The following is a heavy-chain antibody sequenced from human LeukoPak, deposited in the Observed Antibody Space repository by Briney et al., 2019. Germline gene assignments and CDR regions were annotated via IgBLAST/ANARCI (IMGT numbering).Heavy chain of an antibody. Sequence: GASVKVSCKASVGTFSIYAICRVRQAPGQGLEWIGRIIPILGIANYAQKFQGRVTITADKSTSTAYMEMSSLRSEDTAVYYCAGDILYDFWSGGGGIFDYWGQGTLVTVSS. D-gene: IGHD3-3*01. CDR1: VGTFSIYA. V-gene: IGHV1-69*04. CDR2: IIPILGIA. J-gene: IGHJ4*02. CDR3: AGDILYDFWSGGGGIFDY.